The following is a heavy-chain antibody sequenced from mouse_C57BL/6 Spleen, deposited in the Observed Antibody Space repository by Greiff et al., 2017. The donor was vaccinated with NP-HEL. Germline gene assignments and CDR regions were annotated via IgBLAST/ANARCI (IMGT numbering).Heavy chain of an antibody. D-gene: IGHD1-1*01. CDR2: IDPSDSET. V-gene: IGHV1-52*01. CDR1: GYTFTSYW. J-gene: IGHJ1*03. Sequence: QVQLKQPGAELVRPGSSVKLSCKASGYTFTSYWMHWVKQRPIQGLEWIGNIDPSDSETHYNQKFKDKATLTVDKSSSTAYMQLSSLTSEDSAVYYCARPPYYYGGSYVDWYFDVWGTGTTVTVSS. CDR3: ARPPYYYGGSYVDWYFDV.